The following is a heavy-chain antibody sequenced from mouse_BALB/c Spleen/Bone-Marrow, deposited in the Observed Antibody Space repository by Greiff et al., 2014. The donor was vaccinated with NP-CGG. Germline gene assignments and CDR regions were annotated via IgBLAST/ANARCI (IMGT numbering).Heavy chain of an antibody. CDR1: GYSFTAYT. V-gene: IGHV1-26*01. J-gene: IGHJ4*01. CDR2: INPCNGGT. Sequence: VQLQQSGPELVKPGASMRISCRASGYSFTAYTMNWVKQSHGKNLEWIGLINPCNGGTSYNQKFKGKATLTVDKSSSTAYMELLSLTSEDAAVYYCASWSTTGAMDYWGQGTPVTVSS. CDR3: ASWSTTGAMDY. D-gene: IGHD5-1*01.